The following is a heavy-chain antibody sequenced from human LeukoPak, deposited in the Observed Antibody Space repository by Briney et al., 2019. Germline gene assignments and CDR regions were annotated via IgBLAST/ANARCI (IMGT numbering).Heavy chain of an antibody. Sequence: PGGSLRLSCAASGFRFSGYTMNWVRQAPGKGLEWVSAISSGGNTYFADSVKGRFTISRDNPKNSVYLQMNSLRAEDTAMYYCVRDGVVGATARTYYFDYWGQGALVTVSS. CDR1: GFRFSGYT. V-gene: IGHV3-69-1*01. D-gene: IGHD1-26*01. CDR3: VRDGVVGATARTYYFDY. CDR2: ISSGGNT. J-gene: IGHJ4*02.